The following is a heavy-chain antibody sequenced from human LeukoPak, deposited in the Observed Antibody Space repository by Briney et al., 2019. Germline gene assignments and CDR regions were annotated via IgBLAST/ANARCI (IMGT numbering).Heavy chain of an antibody. CDR1: GGSISSYY. V-gene: IGHV4-59*08. CDR3: ARTHCSGGSCYPLADAFDI. CDR2: IYYSGST. D-gene: IGHD2-15*01. J-gene: IGHJ3*02. Sequence: SETLSLTCTVSGGSISSYYWSWIRQPPGKGLEWIGYIYYSGSTNYNPSLKSRVTISVDTSKNQFSLKLSSVTAADTAVYYCARTHCSGGSCYPLADAFDIWGQGTMVTVSS.